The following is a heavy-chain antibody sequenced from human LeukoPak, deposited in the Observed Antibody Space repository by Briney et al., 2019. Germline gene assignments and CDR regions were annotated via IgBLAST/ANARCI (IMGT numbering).Heavy chain of an antibody. CDR3: ARSKNWNEYYYYYMDV. Sequence: GRSLRLSCAASGFTFDDYAMHWVRQAPGKGLEWVSGISWNSGSIGYADSVKGRFTISRDNAKNSLYLQMNSLRAEDTAVYYCARSKNWNEYYYYYMDVWGKGTTVTVSS. V-gene: IGHV3-9*01. CDR2: ISWNSGSI. J-gene: IGHJ6*03. D-gene: IGHD1-1*01. CDR1: GFTFDDYA.